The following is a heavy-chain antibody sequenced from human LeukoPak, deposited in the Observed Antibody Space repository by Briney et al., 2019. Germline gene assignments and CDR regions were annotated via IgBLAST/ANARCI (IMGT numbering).Heavy chain of an antibody. D-gene: IGHD3-9*01. CDR3: ARGTILRYFDWLPPDY. J-gene: IGHJ4*02. V-gene: IGHV4-34*01. Sequence: SETLSLTCAVYGGSFSGYHWSWIRQPPGKGLEWIGEINHSGSTNYNPSLKSRVTISVDTSKNQFSLKLSSVTAADTAVYYCARGTILRYFDWLPPDYWGQGTLVTVSS. CDR2: INHSGST. CDR1: GGSFSGYH.